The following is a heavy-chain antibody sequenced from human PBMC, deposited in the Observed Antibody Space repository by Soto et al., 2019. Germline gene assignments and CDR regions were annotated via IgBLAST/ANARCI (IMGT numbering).Heavy chain of an antibody. V-gene: IGHV3-53*01. CDR2: IYSGGST. J-gene: IGHJ4*02. Sequence: PGGSLRLSCAASGFTVSSNYMSWVRQAPGKGLEWVSVIYSGGSTYYADSVKGRFTISRDNSKNTLYLQMNSLRAEDTAVYYCARVHSPDCSGGSCYLDYWGQGTLVTVSS. D-gene: IGHD2-15*01. CDR1: GFTVSSNY. CDR3: ARVHSPDCSGGSCYLDY.